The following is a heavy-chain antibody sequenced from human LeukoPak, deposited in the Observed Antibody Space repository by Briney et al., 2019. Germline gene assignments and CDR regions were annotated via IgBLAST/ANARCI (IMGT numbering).Heavy chain of an antibody. CDR3: ARDSGGGRYFDS. J-gene: IGHJ4*01. D-gene: IGHD3-16*01. CDR1: GFNFNDYY. Sequence: GGSLRLSCAASGFNFNDYYMSWIRRAPGKGLEWVAYISHTGSPVYYIDSVKGRFSISRDSAKDSLYLQMDRLRPEDTAVYYCARDSGGGRYFDSWGHGTLVTVSS. V-gene: IGHV3-11*04. CDR2: ISHTGSPV.